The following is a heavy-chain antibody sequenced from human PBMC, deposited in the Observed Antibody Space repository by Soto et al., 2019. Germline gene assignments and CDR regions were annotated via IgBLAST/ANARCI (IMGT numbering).Heavy chain of an antibody. V-gene: IGHV1-46*01. D-gene: IGHD3-3*01. CDR1: GYTFTNYY. CDR2: INPSGGRS. Sequence: ASVKVSCTASGYTFTNYYMHWVRQAPGQGLEWMGIINPSGGRSIYAQKFQGRVTMTRDTSTSTVYMELSSLRSEDTAVFYCARDLSGYDFWSGPKDYYYGMDVWGQGTTVPSP. CDR3: ARDLSGYDFWSGPKDYYYGMDV. J-gene: IGHJ6*02.